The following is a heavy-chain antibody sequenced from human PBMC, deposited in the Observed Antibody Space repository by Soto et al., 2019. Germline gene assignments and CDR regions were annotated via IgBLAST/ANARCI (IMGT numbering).Heavy chain of an antibody. Sequence: PAGSLRLSCAASGFTFSSYAMSWVRQAPGKGLEWVSAISGSGGSTYYADSVKGRFTISRDNSKNTLYLQMNSLRAEDTAVYYCAKDPTYDSSGYYYSYWGQGTLVTVSS. J-gene: IGHJ4*02. V-gene: IGHV3-23*01. CDR3: AKDPTYDSSGYYYSY. D-gene: IGHD3-22*01. CDR1: GFTFSSYA. CDR2: ISGSGGST.